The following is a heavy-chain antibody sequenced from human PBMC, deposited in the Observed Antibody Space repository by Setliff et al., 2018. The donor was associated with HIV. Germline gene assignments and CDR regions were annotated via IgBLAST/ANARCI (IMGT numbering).Heavy chain of an antibody. V-gene: IGHV3-23*01. D-gene: IGHD2-15*01. J-gene: IGHJ4*02. CDR3: ARAAVVGRPLYYFDS. Sequence: GGSLRLSCAASGFTFSSYAMSWVRQAAGKGLEWVSAISGSGGSTYYADSVKGRFTISSDDGTVYLQLNSLRAEDTALYYCARAAVVGRPLYYFDSWGQGTLVTVSS. CDR1: GFTFSSYA. CDR2: ISGSGGST.